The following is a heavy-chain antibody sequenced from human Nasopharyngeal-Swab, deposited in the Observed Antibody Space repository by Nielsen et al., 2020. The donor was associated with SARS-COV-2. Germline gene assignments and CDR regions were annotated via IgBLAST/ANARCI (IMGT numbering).Heavy chain of an antibody. Sequence: GGSLRLSCAASGFTFDDYAMHWVRQVPGQGLEWVSGISWNSGRIGYADSVKGRFTISRDNAENSLYLQMNSLRAEGTAFYYCAKDVGIAVAGSGFDYWGQGALVTVSS. CDR2: ISWNSGRI. CDR1: GFTFDDYA. CDR3: AKDVGIAVAGSGFDY. J-gene: IGHJ4*02. D-gene: IGHD6-19*01. V-gene: IGHV3-9*01.